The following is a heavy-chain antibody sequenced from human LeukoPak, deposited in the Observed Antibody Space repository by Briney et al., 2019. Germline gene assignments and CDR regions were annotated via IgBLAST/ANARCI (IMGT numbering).Heavy chain of an antibody. D-gene: IGHD3-22*01. CDR1: GFTFSSYS. V-gene: IGHV3-21*01. CDR2: ISSSSSYI. Sequence: GGSLRLSCAASGFTFSSYSMNWVRQAPGKGLEWVSSISSSSSYIYYADSVKGRFTVSRDNAKNSLYLQMNSLKAEDTAVYYCARGYYDSSGYYSLASDYWGQGTLVTVSS. J-gene: IGHJ4*02. CDR3: ARGYYDSSGYYSLASDY.